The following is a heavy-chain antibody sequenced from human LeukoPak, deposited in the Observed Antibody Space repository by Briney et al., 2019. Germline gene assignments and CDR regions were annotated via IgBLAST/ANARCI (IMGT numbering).Heavy chain of an antibody. V-gene: IGHV4-38-2*01. CDR2: IYHSGRT. D-gene: IGHD6-19*01. CDR3: ATEVGQWLVRT. Sequence: PSETLSLTXGVSGYSISSGYYWGWIRQPPGKGLEWIGSIYHSGRTYYNPSLKSRVTISVDTSKNQFSLKLTSVTAADTAVYYCATEVGQWLVRTWGQGTLVTVSS. J-gene: IGHJ5*02. CDR1: GYSISSGYY.